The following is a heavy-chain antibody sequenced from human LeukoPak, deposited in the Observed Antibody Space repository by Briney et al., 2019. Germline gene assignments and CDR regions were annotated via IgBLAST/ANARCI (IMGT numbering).Heavy chain of an antibody. V-gene: IGHV4-34*01. Sequence: SETLSLTCAVHGGSFSGYSWNWIRQPPGKGLEWIGEINHSGSTNHNPSLKRRVTISVDTSKNQISLKLSSVTAADTAVYYCARETNYYFDYWGQGNLVTVSS. CDR2: INHSGST. J-gene: IGHJ4*02. D-gene: IGHD2-8*01. CDR3: ARETNYYFDY. CDR1: GGSFSGYS.